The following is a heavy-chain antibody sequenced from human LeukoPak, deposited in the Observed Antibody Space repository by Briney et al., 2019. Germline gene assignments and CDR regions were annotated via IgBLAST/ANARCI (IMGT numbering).Heavy chain of an antibody. CDR3: ARDGGSYYFDY. CDR1: GFTVSSKY. D-gene: IGHD1-26*01. CDR2: IYSGGST. V-gene: IGHV3-66*01. J-gene: IGHJ4*02. Sequence: PGRSLRLSCAASGFTVSSKYMSWVRQAPGKGLEWVSVIYSGGSTYYADSVKGRFTISRDNSKNTLYLQMNSLRAEDTAVYYCARDGGSYYFDYWGQGTLVTVSS.